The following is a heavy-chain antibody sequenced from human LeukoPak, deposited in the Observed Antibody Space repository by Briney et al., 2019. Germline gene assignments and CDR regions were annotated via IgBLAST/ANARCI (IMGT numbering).Heavy chain of an antibody. CDR2: INPGGSST. CDR3: ARGGYGDYVAEGDY. D-gene: IGHD4-17*01. V-gene: IGHV1-46*01. Sequence: ASVKVSCKASGYTFTSYNIHWVRQAPGQGLEWMGMINPGGSSTTYAQKFQDRVTMTRDTSTGTVYMELSSLRSEDTAVYYCARGGYGDYVAEGDYWGQGTLVTVSS. CDR1: GYTFTSYN. J-gene: IGHJ4*02.